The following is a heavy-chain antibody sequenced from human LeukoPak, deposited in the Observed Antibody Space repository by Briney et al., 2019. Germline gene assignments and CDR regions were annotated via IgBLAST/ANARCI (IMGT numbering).Heavy chain of an antibody. CDR1: GGSISSGGYY. Sequence: NPSETLSLTCTVSGGSISSGGYYWSWIRQPPGKGLEWIGYIYHSGSTYYNPSLKSRVTISVDRSKNQFSLKLSSVTAADTAVYYCASLWFGEGWLDYWGQGTLVTVSS. J-gene: IGHJ4*02. CDR2: IYHSGST. V-gene: IGHV4-30-2*01. D-gene: IGHD3-10*01. CDR3: ASLWFGEGWLDY.